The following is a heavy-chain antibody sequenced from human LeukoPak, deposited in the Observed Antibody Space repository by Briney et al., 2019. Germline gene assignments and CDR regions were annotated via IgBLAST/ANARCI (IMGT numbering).Heavy chain of an antibody. CDR2: IYPGDSDT. D-gene: IGHD3-22*01. CDR3: ARGHYYDSSGYPGDY. CDR1: GYSFTNYW. Sequence: GESLKISCKGSGYSFTNYWIGWVRQMPGKGLEWMGIIYPGDSDTRYSPSFQGQVTISADKSISTAYLQWSSLKASDTAMYYCARGHYYDSSGYPGDYWGQGTLVTVSS. V-gene: IGHV5-51*01. J-gene: IGHJ4*02.